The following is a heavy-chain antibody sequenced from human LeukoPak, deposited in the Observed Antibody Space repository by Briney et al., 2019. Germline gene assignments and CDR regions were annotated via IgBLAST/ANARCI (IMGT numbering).Heavy chain of an antibody. CDR3: ARGRRLRGITMIVVVTRIDAFDI. Sequence: SETLSLTCTVSGGSISSSSYCWGWIRQPPGKGLEWIGNIYYSGTTYYNPSLGSRVTISLDTSKNQFSLKLSSVTAADTAVYYCARGRRLRGITMIVVVTRIDAFDIWGQGTMVTVSS. CDR2: IYYSGTT. V-gene: IGHV4-39*01. D-gene: IGHD3-22*01. J-gene: IGHJ3*02. CDR1: GGSISSSSYC.